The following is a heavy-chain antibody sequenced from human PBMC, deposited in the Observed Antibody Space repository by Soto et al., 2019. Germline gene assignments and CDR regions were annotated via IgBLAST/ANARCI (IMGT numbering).Heavy chain of an antibody. CDR3: AEWARYCSGADCRA. V-gene: IGHV3-23*01. CDR2: ISGSGTIT. CDR1: GFPFSSRA. Sequence: EVQLLESGGGLVQPGGSLRLSCAASGFPFSSRAMSWVRQAPGKGLEWDSAISGSGTITYYADSVKGRFTISRDTSKNPLYLQMNSLRADDTAVYYCAEWARYCSGADCRAWGQGTLVTVSS. J-gene: IGHJ5*02. D-gene: IGHD2-15*01.